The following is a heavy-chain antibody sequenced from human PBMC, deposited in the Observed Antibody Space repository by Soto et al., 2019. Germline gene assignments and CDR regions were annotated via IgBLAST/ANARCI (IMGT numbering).Heavy chain of an antibody. CDR1: GDYISSYY. V-gene: IGHV4-59*08. CDR3: VRPKGIAPAVWYFDL. Sequence: QVQLQESGPGLVKPSETLSLTCTVSGDYISSYYWSWIRRPPGKGLEWIGYVYHSGKTDSKPSLKSRVTISMDTSKNQISLSLTSVTAADTAMYYCVRPKGIAPAVWYFDLWGRGTLVTVSS. CDR2: VYHSGKT. J-gene: IGHJ2*01. D-gene: IGHD6-13*01.